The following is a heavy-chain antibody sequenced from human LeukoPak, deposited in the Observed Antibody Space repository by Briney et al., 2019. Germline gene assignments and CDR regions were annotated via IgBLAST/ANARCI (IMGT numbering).Heavy chain of an antibody. CDR1: GSTFTNHG. CDR2: ISTYNGHT. J-gene: IGHJ6*03. Sequence: ASVKVSCKVSGSTFTNHGISWVREAPGQGLEWMGWISTYNGHTNYAQKFQGRVTMTTDTSTSTVYMEVRSLRSEDTAVYYCARDRGYSYAKKSSEYYYMDVWGKGTTVTISS. V-gene: IGHV1-18*01. D-gene: IGHD5-18*01. CDR3: ARDRGYSYAKKSSEYYYMDV.